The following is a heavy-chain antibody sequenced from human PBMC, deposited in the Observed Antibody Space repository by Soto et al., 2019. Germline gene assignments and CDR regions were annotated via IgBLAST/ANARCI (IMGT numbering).Heavy chain of an antibody. CDR3: ALGSGSSGYCGQYLDS. V-gene: IGHV1-46*01. J-gene: IGHJ4*02. Sequence: GDSVRVSCKASGYTFTSYYMHWVRQAPGQGLEWMGIINPSGGSTSYAQKFQGRVTMTRDTSTRPVYMELRSLRSEDTAVYYCALGSGSSGYCGQYLDSSCLGTLVSVSS. CDR1: GYTFTSYY. D-gene: IGHD3-3*01. CDR2: INPSGGST.